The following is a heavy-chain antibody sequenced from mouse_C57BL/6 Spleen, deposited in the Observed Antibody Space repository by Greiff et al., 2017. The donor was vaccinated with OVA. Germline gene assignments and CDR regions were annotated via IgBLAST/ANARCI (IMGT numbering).Heavy chain of an antibody. CDR2: IHPNSGST. CDR1: GYTFTSYW. V-gene: IGHV1-64*01. J-gene: IGHJ1*03. CDR3: ARGRGEDWYFDV. Sequence: VQLQQSGAELVKPGASVKLSCKASGYTFTSYWMHWVKQRPGQGLEWIGMIHPNSGSTNYNEKFKSKATLTVDKSSSTAYMQLSSLTSADSAFFDGARGRGEDWYFDVWGTGTTVTVSS.